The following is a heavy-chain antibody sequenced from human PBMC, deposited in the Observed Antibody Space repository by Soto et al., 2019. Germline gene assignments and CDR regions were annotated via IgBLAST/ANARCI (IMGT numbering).Heavy chain of an antibody. D-gene: IGHD2-15*01. Sequence: QLQLQESGPGLVKPSETLSLTCTVSGGSISSTSYYWGWIRQPPGKGLEWIGSIYYTGTTYYSPSLKSRVTMSVDTSKSQFSLKLSSVTAADTAVYYCAKSGGYDVYALDVWGQGTTVTVSS. J-gene: IGHJ6*02. CDR2: IYYTGTT. CDR3: AKSGGYDVYALDV. CDR1: GGSISSTSYY. V-gene: IGHV4-39*01.